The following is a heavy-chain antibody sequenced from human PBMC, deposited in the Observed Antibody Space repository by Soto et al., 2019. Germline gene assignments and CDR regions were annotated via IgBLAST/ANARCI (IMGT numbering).Heavy chain of an antibody. CDR1: GGSVSSGGYY. CDR3: ARVDVRVSARRFFDY. J-gene: IGHJ4*02. Sequence: SETLSLTCTVSGGSVSSGGYYWSWIRQPPGKGLEWIGYNHYSGSTDYNPSLKSRVTISIDTSKNQFSLKLSSVTAADTAVYYCARVDVRVSARRFFDYWGQGALVTVSS. V-gene: IGHV4-61*08. CDR2: NHYSGST. D-gene: IGHD6-6*01.